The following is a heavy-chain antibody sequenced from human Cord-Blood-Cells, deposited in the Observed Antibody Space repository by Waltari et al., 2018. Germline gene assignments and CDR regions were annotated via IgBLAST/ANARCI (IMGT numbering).Heavy chain of an antibody. D-gene: IGHD3-10*01. CDR3: ARTQGGSGSYSASFDY. Sequence: QVQLQQWGAGLLKPSETLSLTCAVYGGSFSGYYWSWIRQPPGKGLEWIGEINHSGSTNYNPSLKSRVTISVDTSKNQFSLKLSSVTVADTAVYYCARTQGGSGSYSASFDYWGQGTLVTVSS. J-gene: IGHJ4*02. V-gene: IGHV4-34*01. CDR2: INHSGST. CDR1: GGSFSGYY.